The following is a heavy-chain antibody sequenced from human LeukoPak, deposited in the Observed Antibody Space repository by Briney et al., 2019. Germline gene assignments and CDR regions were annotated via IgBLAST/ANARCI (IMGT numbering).Heavy chain of an antibody. CDR2: FDPEDGET. J-gene: IGHJ6*02. D-gene: IGHD1-26*01. V-gene: IGHV1-24*01. Sequence: RASVKVSCKVSGYTLTELSMRWVRQAPGKGLEWMGGFDPEDGETIYAQKFQGRVTMTEDTSTDTAYMELSSLRSEDTAVYYCATDLVGATTDYYYGMDVWGQGTTVTVSS. CDR1: GYTLTELS. CDR3: ATDLVGATTDYYYGMDV.